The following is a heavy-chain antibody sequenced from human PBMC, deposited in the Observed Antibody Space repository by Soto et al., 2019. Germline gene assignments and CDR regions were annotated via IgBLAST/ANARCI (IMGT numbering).Heavy chain of an antibody. J-gene: IGHJ6*02. CDR1: GYTFTSYD. Sequence: ASVKVSCKASGYTFTSYDINWVRQATGQGXEWMGWMYPNSGNTGYEQKFQGRVTMTRNTSISTAYMELSSLRSEDTAVYYCARSAYYDFWSGYHAYYYYGMDVWGQGTTVTVSS. V-gene: IGHV1-8*01. D-gene: IGHD3-3*01. CDR2: MYPNSGNT. CDR3: ARSAYYDFWSGYHAYYYYGMDV.